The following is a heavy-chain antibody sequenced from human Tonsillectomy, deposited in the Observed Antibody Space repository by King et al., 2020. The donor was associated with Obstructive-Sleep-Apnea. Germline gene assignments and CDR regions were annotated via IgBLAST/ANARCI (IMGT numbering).Heavy chain of an antibody. Sequence: QLQESGPGLVKPSETLSLTCTVSGGSTSSSRYYWGWIRQPPGKGLEWIGSIYYSGSTYYNPSLKSRVTISVDTSMNHFSLKLSSVTAADTAVYYCARTRGATTFDYWGQGTLVTVSS. CDR2: IYYSGST. V-gene: IGHV4-39*07. D-gene: IGHD1-26*01. J-gene: IGHJ4*02. CDR1: GGSTSSSRYY. CDR3: ARTRGATTFDY.